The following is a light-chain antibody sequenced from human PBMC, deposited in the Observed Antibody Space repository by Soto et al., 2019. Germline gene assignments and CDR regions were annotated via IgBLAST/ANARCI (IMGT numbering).Light chain of an antibody. J-gene: IGKJ5*01. V-gene: IGKV3-11*01. CDR1: QSVGRY. Sequence: EIVLTQSPATLSLSPGERATLSCRASQSVGRYLAWYQQKPGQAPRLLIYDASNRATGIPAGFSGSGSGTDFTLTISTLEPEDFAVFYCQPRSNWPITFGQGTRLEIK. CDR3: QPRSNWPIT. CDR2: DAS.